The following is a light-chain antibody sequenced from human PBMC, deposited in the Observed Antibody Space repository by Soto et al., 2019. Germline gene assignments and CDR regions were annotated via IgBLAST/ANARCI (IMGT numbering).Light chain of an antibody. CDR2: GAS. CDR3: QQYGSSSLT. J-gene: IGKJ4*01. Sequence: EIVLTQSPGTLSLSPGERATLSCRASQSVSSNYLAWYQQKPGQAPRLLIYGASSRATGSPDRFSGSGSGTDFTLTISRLEPEDFAVYYCQQYGSSSLTFGGGTKVEIK. V-gene: IGKV3-20*01. CDR1: QSVSSNY.